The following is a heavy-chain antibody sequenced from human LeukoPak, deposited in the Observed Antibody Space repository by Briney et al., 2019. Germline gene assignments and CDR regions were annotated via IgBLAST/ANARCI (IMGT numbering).Heavy chain of an antibody. V-gene: IGHV3-20*04. CDR2: INWNGGST. D-gene: IGHD6-13*01. CDR3: ARAAAAGTVGAFDI. CDR1: GFTFDDYG. Sequence: PGGSPRLSCAASGFTFDDYGMSWVRQAPGKGREWVSGINWNGGSTGYADSVKGRFAISRDNAKNSLYLQMNSLRPEDTALYYCARAAAAGTVGAFDIWGQGTMVTVSS. J-gene: IGHJ3*02.